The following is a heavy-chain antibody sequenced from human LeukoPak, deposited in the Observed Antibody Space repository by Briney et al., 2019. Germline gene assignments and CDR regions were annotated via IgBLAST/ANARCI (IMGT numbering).Heavy chain of an antibody. CDR1: GGSVSSGGYY. CDR3: ARGGIAAAGLPRGH. J-gene: IGHJ4*02. V-gene: IGHV4-31*03. Sequence: PSETLSLTCTVSGGSVSSGGYYWSWIRQHPGKGLEWIGYIYYSGSTYYNPSLKSRITISVDTSKNQFSLKLSSVTAADTAVYYCARGGIAAAGLPRGHWGQGTLVTVSS. CDR2: IYYSGST. D-gene: IGHD6-13*01.